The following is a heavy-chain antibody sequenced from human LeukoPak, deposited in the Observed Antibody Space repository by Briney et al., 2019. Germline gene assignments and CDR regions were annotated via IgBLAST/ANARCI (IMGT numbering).Heavy chain of an antibody. CDR2: ISASGGST. J-gene: IGHJ6*04. Sequence: QPGGSLRLSCAASGFPFSSYAMTWVRQAPGKGLERVSAISASGGSTYYADSVRGRFTISRDNSKNTLYLQMNSLRAEDTAVYYCAKASAGSGRALYYYGMDVWGKGTTVTVSS. D-gene: IGHD3-10*01. CDR3: AKASAGSGRALYYYGMDV. CDR1: GFPFSSYA. V-gene: IGHV3-23*01.